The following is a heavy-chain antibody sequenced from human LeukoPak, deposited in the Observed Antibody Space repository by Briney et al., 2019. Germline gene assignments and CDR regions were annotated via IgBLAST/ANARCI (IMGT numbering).Heavy chain of an antibody. V-gene: IGHV1-69*04. D-gene: IGHD3-22*01. J-gene: IGHJ4*02. CDR1: GGTFSSYA. Sequence: SVKVSCRASGGTFSSYAISWVRQAPGQGLEWMGRIIPILGIANYAQKFQGRVTITADKSTSTAYMELSSLRSEDTAVYYCAARTGYYYDSSGYLDYFDYWAREPWSPSPQ. CDR3: AARTGYYYDSSGYLDYFDY. CDR2: IIPILGIA.